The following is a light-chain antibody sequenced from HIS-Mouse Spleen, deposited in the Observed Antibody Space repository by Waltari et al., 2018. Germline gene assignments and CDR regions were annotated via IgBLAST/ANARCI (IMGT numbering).Light chain of an antibody. Sequence: QSALTQPPPASGSPGPSVPTSSPGTSNDVGGYHYPSLYQQHPGKAPKLMIYEVSKRPSGVPDRFSGSKSGNTASLTVSGLQAEDEADYYCSSYAGSNNYVFGTGTKVTVL. CDR3: SSYAGSNNYV. CDR2: EVS. J-gene: IGLJ1*01. V-gene: IGLV2-8*01. CDR1: SNDVGGYHY.